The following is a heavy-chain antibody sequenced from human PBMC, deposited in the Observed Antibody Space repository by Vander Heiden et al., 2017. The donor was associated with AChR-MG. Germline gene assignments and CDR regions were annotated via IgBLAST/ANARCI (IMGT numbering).Heavy chain of an antibody. CDR1: GGSISSYY. Sequence: QVQLQESGPGLVKPSETLSLTCTVSGGSISSYYWSWIRQPPGKGLEWIGYIYYSGSTNYNPSLKSRVTISVDTSKNQFSLKLSSVTAADTAVYYCARVRSVRGVISLIDYWGQGTLVTVSS. CDR2: IYYSGST. J-gene: IGHJ4*02. D-gene: IGHD3-10*01. CDR3: ARVRSVRGVISLIDY. V-gene: IGHV4-59*01.